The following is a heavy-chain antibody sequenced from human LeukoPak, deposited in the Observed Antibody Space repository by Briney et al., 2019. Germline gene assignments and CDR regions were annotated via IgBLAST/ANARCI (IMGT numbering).Heavy chain of an antibody. D-gene: IGHD3-22*01. CDR3: ASGFDSRFFDK. CDR1: GFIFSSSG. CDR2: ISGTSRSI. V-gene: IGHV3-21*01. J-gene: IGHJ4*02. Sequence: GGSLRLSCAASGFIFSSSGMNWVRQAPGKGLEWVSSISGTSRSIYYADSVKGRFTISRDNAKNSLYLQMNSLRVEDTAVYYCASGFDSRFFDKWGQGTLVTVSS.